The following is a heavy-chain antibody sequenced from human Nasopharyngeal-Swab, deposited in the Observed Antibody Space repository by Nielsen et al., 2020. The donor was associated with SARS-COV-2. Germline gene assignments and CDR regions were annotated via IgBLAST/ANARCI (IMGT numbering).Heavy chain of an antibody. D-gene: IGHD1-26*01. Sequence: GGSLRLSCAASGFTFSSYAMSWVRQAPGKGLEWVSAISGSGGSTYYADSVKGRFTISRDNSKNTLYLQMNSLRAEDTAVYYCAKDLLNGATHYYYYMDVWGKGTTVTVSS. CDR2: ISGSGGST. CDR3: AKDLLNGATHYYYYMDV. V-gene: IGHV3-23*01. J-gene: IGHJ6*03. CDR1: GFTFSSYA.